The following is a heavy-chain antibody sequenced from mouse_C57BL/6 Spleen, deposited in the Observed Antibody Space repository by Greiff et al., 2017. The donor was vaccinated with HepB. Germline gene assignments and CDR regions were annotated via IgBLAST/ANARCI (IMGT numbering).Heavy chain of an antibody. CDR2: IHPSDSDT. D-gene: IGHD1-1*01. J-gene: IGHJ4*01. V-gene: IGHV1-74*01. CDR1: GYTFTSYW. CDR3: AIPITTVKDYAMDY. Sequence: QVQLKQPGAELVKPGASVKVSCKASGYTFTSYWMHWVKQRPGQGLEWIGRIHPSDSDTNYNQKFKGKATLTVDKSSSTAYMQLSSLTSEDSAVYYCAIPITTVKDYAMDYWGQGTSVTVAS.